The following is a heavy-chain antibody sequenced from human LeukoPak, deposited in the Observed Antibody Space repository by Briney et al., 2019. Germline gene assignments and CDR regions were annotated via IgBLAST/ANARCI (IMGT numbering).Heavy chain of an antibody. CDR1: GYTFTTYG. J-gene: IGHJ5*02. D-gene: IGHD6-6*01. Sequence: GASVKVSCKASGYTFTTYGINWVRQAPGQGLEWMGWISAYNGNTDYAQNLQGRVTLTTDTSASTAYMELRSLRSDDTAVYYCARDLIAARPGWFDPWGQETLVTVSS. V-gene: IGHV1-18*01. CDR3: ARDLIAARPGWFDP. CDR2: ISAYNGNT.